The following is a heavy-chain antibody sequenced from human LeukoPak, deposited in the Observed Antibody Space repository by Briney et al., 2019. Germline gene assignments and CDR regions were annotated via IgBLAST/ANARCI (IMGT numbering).Heavy chain of an antibody. CDR2: INHSGST. J-gene: IGHJ6*02. Sequence: PSETLSLTCAVYGGSFSGYYWSWIRQPPGKGLEWIGEINHSGSTNYNPSLKSRVTISVDTSKNQFSLKLSSVTAADTAVYYRARGVVPAAMRVYYYYYYGMDVWGQGTTVTVSS. V-gene: IGHV4-34*01. CDR1: GGSFSGYY. D-gene: IGHD2-2*01. CDR3: ARGVVPAAMRVYYYYYYGMDV.